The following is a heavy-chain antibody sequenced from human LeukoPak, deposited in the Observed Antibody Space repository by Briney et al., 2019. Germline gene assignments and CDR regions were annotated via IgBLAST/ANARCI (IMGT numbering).Heavy chain of an antibody. V-gene: IGHV1-46*01. CDR1: GYTFTSYY. CDR2: INPSGGST. Sequence: GASVKVSCKASGYTFTSYYMHWVRQAPGQGLEWMGIINPSGGSTSYAQKFQGRVTMTSDTSTSKVYMELSSLRSEDTAVYYCARQVLIAGGRYGMDVWGQGTTVTVSS. CDR3: ARQVLIAGGRYGMDV. D-gene: IGHD2-15*01. J-gene: IGHJ6*02.